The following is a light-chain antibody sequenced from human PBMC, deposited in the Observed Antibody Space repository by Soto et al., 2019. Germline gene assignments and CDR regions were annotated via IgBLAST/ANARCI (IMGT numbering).Light chain of an antibody. V-gene: IGKV1-39*01. CDR1: QSVSTY. CDR3: QQTYMVTYT. CDR2: GVS. Sequence: DIQMTQSPSSLSSSVGDRVTITCRARQSVSTYLNWYYQKSGGAPKLLIHGVSKLENGTPSRFSGSGLATDFTLTINTLQPEDFAVYCFQQTYMVTYTCGQGTKVEI. J-gene: IGKJ2*01.